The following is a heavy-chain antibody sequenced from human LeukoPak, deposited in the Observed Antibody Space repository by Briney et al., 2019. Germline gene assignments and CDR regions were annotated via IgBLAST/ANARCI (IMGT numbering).Heavy chain of an antibody. CDR2: INTDGSNT. J-gene: IGHJ3*02. CDR3: ARSGGTYSFDM. Sequence: GGSLRLSCAASGFTFSRYWMHWVRQAPGKGLVWVSRINTDGSNTTYADSVKGRFSISRDNAKNTLYLQMNSLGAEDTAVYYCARSGGTYSFDMWGQGTMVIVSS. CDR1: GFTFSRYW. D-gene: IGHD1-26*01. V-gene: IGHV3-74*01.